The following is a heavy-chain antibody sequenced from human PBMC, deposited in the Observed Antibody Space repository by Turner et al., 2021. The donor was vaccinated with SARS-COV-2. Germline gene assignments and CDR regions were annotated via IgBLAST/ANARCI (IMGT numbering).Heavy chain of an antibody. J-gene: IGHJ6*02. CDR1: EFTFNIYS. Sequence: EVQLVESGGGLVKPGGSLRLSCAASEFTFNIYSMNWVRQAPGKGLEWVSSISSSSSYIYYADSAKGRFTISRDNAKNSVYLQMNSLRAEDTAVYYCARDRIVRNWNDVPKPTYGMDVWGQGTTVTVSS. CDR3: ARDRIVRNWNDVPKPTYGMDV. D-gene: IGHD1-20*01. CDR2: ISSSSSYI. V-gene: IGHV3-21*01.